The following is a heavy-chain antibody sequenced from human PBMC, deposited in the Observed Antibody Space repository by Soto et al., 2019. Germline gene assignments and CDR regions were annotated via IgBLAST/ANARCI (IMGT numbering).Heavy chain of an antibody. CDR2: IYPGDSDT. J-gene: IGHJ6*02. D-gene: IGHD4-4*01. Sequence: LGESLKISCKGSGYTFTDYWIGWVRQLPGKGLEWMGIIYPGDSDTRYSPSFQGHVTITVDKSTSTAYLQWNTLKASDTAMYYCARNISNFRYYYHAMDVWGQGTTVTV. V-gene: IGHV5-51*01. CDR1: GYTFTDYW. CDR3: ARNISNFRYYYHAMDV.